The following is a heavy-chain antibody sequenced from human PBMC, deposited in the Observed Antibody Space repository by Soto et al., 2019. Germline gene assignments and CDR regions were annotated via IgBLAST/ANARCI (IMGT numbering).Heavy chain of an antibody. J-gene: IGHJ4*02. CDR3: ARDVGLAQLTEHRDYFDY. CDR2: ISSRSSYT. V-gene: IGHV3-11*05. D-gene: IGHD1-1*01. Sequence: GGSLRLSCAASGFTFSDYYMSWIRQAPGKGLEWVSYISSRSSYTNYTDSVEGRFTISRDNAKNSLYLQMNSLTAEDTAVYYCARDVGLAQLTEHRDYFDYWGLGTLVTVSS. CDR1: GFTFSDYY.